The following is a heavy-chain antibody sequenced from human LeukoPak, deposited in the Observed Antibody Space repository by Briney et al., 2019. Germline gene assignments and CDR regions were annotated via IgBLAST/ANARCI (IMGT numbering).Heavy chain of an antibody. CDR2: IKRDGGST. CDR3: ARGFNNFGSESLIPFDC. CDR1: GFTFSSYW. V-gene: IGHV3-74*01. Sequence: GGSLRISCAASGFTFSSYWMHWVRQAPGKGLVWVSRIKRDGGSTSYADSVKGRFTISRDNAKNTLYLQMNSLRDEDTAVYYCARGFNNFGSESLIPFDCWGQ. J-gene: IGHJ4*02. D-gene: IGHD3-10*01.